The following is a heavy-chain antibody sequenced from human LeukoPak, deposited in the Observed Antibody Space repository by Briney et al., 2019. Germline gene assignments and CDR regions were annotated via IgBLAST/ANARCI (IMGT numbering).Heavy chain of an antibody. J-gene: IGHJ5*02. CDR2: IHYSGGT. V-gene: IGHV4-59*08. CDR3: HFLCEPDNHSYWFDP. D-gene: IGHD1-14*01. CDR1: GASINSYW. Sequence: PSETLSLTCSVSGASINSYWWSWIRQPPGRGLEWIAYIHYSGGTNYNPTLKSRVLISLDTSKNQVSLMLTSVTAADPPVFATHFLCEPDNHSYWFDPWGQGTLVTVSS.